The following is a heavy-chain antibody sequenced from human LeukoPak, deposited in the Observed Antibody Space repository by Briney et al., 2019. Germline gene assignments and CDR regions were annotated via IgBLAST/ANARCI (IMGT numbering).Heavy chain of an antibody. CDR1: GFTFSSFW. V-gene: IGHV3-7*01. Sequence: QPGGSLRLSCAASGFTFSSFWMSWVRQAPGRGLEWVANIKEDGSEKYYMDSVKGRFTISRDNAKNSLYLQMNSLRVEDRAVYYCARDRGVNGYFDLWGRGTLVTVSS. CDR2: IKEDGSEK. CDR3: ARDRGVNGYFDL. D-gene: IGHD3-10*01. J-gene: IGHJ2*01.